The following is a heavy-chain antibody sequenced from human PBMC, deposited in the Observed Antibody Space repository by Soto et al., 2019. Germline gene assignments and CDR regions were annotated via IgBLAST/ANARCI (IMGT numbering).Heavy chain of an antibody. V-gene: IGHV4-4*02. CDR3: ARVIYAIRIVGATTGWFDP. D-gene: IGHD1-26*01. J-gene: IGHJ5*02. CDR2: IYHSGST. CDR1: GGSIKSSKW. Sequence: PSETPSPTFGVPGGSIKSSKWSRWVRQPPGQAVEWIGEIYHSGSTNYNPSLKSRVTISVDKSKNQFSLKLSSVTAADTAVYYCARVIYAIRIVGATTGWFDPWGQGTLVAVSS.